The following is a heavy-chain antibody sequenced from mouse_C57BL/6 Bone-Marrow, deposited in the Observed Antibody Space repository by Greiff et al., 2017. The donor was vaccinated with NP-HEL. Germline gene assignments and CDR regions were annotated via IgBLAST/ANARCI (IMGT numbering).Heavy chain of an antibody. Sequence: EVKLVESEGGLVQPGSSMKLSCTASGFTFSDYYMAWVRQVPEKGLEWVANINYDGSSTYYLDSLKSRFIISRDNAKNILYLQMSSLKSEDTATYYCARGITTAYYAMDYWGQGTSVTVSS. D-gene: IGHD1-1*01. V-gene: IGHV5-16*01. CDR2: INYDGSST. CDR3: ARGITTAYYAMDY. CDR1: GFTFSDYY. J-gene: IGHJ4*01.